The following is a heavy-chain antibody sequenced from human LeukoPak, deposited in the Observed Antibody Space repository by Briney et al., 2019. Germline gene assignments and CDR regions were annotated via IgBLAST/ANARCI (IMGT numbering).Heavy chain of an antibody. CDR3: ARGSSRRYDFWSGYYDFDY. V-gene: IGHV3-21*01. J-gene: IGHJ4*02. CDR1: GFTFSSYS. D-gene: IGHD3-3*01. CDR2: ISSSSSYI. Sequence: GGSLRLYCAASGFTFSSYSMNWVRQAPGKGLEWVSYISSSSSYIYYADSVKGRFTISRDNAKNSLYLQMNSLRAEDTAVYYCARGSSRRYDFWSGYYDFDYWGQGTLVTVSS.